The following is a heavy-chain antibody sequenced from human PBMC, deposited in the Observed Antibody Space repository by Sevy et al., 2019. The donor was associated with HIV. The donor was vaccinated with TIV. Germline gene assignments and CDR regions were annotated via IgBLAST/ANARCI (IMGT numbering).Heavy chain of an antibody. J-gene: IGHJ4*02. CDR3: AREGPYGDSSFDY. Sequence: LSLTCAASGFTFSRYAMSWVRQAPGKGLEWVSAITDSGGDTYYTDSVKGRFTISRDKSKNTLSLQMNCLRAEDTAIYYCAREGPYGDSSFDYWGQGTLVTVSS. D-gene: IGHD4-17*01. CDR1: GFTFSRYA. CDR2: ITDSGGDT. V-gene: IGHV3-23*01.